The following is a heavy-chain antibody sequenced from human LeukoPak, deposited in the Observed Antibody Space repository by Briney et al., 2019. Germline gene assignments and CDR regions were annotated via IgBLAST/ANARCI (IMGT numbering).Heavy chain of an antibody. V-gene: IGHV1-69*05. CDR1: GGTFISYA. CDR2: IIPIFGTA. J-gene: IGHJ4*02. Sequence: GSSVKVSCKASGGTFISYAISWVRQAPGQGLEWMGGIIPIFGTANYAQKFQGRVTITTDESTSTAYMELSSLRSEDTAVYYCARVRGEDYYDSSGYYYFDYWGQGTLATVSS. D-gene: IGHD3-22*01. CDR3: ARVRGEDYYDSSGYYYFDY.